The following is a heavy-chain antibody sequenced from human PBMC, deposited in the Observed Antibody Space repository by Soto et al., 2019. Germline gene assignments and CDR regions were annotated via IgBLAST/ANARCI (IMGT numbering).Heavy chain of an antibody. CDR3: ARAFSQESSYSSSGPFGFDY. Sequence: QVQLVQSGAEVKKPGSSVKVSCKASGGTFSSYAISWVRQAPGQGLEWMGGIIPIFGTANYAQKFQGRVTITADESTSTAYMELSSLRSEDTAVYYCARAFSQESSYSSSGPFGFDYWGQGTLLTVSS. J-gene: IGHJ4*02. D-gene: IGHD6-13*01. V-gene: IGHV1-69*01. CDR2: IIPIFGTA. CDR1: GGTFSSYA.